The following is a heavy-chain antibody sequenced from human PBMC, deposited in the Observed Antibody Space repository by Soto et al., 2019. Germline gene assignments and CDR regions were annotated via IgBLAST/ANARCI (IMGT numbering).Heavy chain of an antibody. V-gene: IGHV3-30*18. J-gene: IGHJ4*02. Sequence: SGGSLRLSCAASGFTFSAYGMHWVRQAPGKGLEWVAVISYDASNKYYADSVKARFTISRDNSKNTLYLQMNSLRVEDTAVYYCAKDLGSWNGNYFDSWGQGILVTVSS. CDR2: ISYDASNK. CDR1: GFTFSAYG. CDR3: AKDLGSWNGNYFDS. D-gene: IGHD1-1*01.